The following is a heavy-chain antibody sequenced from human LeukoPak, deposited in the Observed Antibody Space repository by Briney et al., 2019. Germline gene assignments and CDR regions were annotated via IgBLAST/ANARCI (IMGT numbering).Heavy chain of an antibody. D-gene: IGHD3-3*01. J-gene: IGHJ4*02. Sequence: GESLKISCRTSGYNFSRFWIGWVRLMPGKGLEWMGIIYPDNSETKYIPSFQGQVTISADKSISTAYLQWSSLKASDSAMYYCARMTFGLYFFDYWAQGSLVAVSS. CDR1: GYNFSRFW. CDR3: ARMTFGLYFFDY. V-gene: IGHV5-51*01. CDR2: IYPDNSET.